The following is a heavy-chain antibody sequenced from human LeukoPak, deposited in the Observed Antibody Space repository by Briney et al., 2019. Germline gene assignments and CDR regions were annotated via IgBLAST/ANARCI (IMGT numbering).Heavy chain of an antibody. V-gene: IGHV3-48*01. CDR1: GFTFSSYW. CDR2: ISSSGSTV. D-gene: IGHD2-2*01. CDR3: AKDRHAPGRYCSSTSCFPFDS. Sequence: GGSLRLSCAASGFTFSSYWMNWVRQAPGKGLEWVSYISSSGSTVYYADSVKGRFTISRDNTKNTLYLQMNSLRAEDTAVYYCAKDRHAPGRYCSSTSCFPFDSWGQGTLVTVSS. J-gene: IGHJ5*01.